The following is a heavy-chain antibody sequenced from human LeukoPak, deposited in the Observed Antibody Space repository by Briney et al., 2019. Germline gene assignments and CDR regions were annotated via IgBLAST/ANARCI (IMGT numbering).Heavy chain of an antibody. CDR1: EFTFSNYG. CDR2: ISGNGGTT. Sequence: GGSLRLSCAASEFTFSNYGMSWVRQAPGKGLEWVSVISGNGGTTFYIDSVKGRFTISRDNSKNTLSLQMNSLRAEDTAVYYCAKGHLGSGYLYYFDNWGQGTLVTVSS. V-gene: IGHV3-23*01. D-gene: IGHD3-3*01. CDR3: AKGHLGSGYLYYFDN. J-gene: IGHJ4*02.